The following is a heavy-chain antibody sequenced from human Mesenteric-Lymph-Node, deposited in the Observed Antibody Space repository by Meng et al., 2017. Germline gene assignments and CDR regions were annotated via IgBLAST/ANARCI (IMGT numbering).Heavy chain of an antibody. CDR1: GGSIGSHA. J-gene: IGHJ4*02. CDR2: IIPIFGTA. V-gene: IGHV1-69*13. CDR3: ASPYPNYYGSGSYYNGYDY. Sequence: SVKVSCKVSGGSIGSHAISWVRQAPGQGLEWMGGIIPIFGTANYAQKFQGRVTITADESASTAYMELSSLRSEDTAVYYCASPYPNYYGSGSYYNGYDYWGQGTLVTVSS. D-gene: IGHD3-10*01.